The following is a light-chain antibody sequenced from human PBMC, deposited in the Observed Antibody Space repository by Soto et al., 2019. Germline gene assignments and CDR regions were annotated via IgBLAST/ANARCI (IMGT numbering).Light chain of an antibody. CDR1: QDITNY. J-gene: IGKJ5*01. CDR3: QQFDTLPLT. V-gene: IGKV1-33*01. Sequence: DIQMTQSPSSLSASVGDRVTIICQASQDITNYLNWYQQKPGKAPKLLIHDSSNLETGVPSRFSGRGSGTYFSFTISSLQPEDIATYYCQQFDTLPLTFGQGTRLEIK. CDR2: DSS.